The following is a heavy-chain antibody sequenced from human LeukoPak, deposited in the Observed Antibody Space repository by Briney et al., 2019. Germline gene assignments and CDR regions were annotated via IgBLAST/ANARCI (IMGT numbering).Heavy chain of an antibody. CDR3: ARVPTGRSQGPYYFDY. CDR1: GFTFSSYS. CDR2: ISSSSTYI. D-gene: IGHD3-10*01. Sequence: GGSLRLSCAASGFTFSSYSMNWVRQAPGKGLECVSSISSSSTYIYYADSVKGRFTISRDNAKNSLYLQMNSLRAEDTAVFYCARVPTGRSQGPYYFDYWGQGTLVTVSS. V-gene: IGHV3-21*01. J-gene: IGHJ4*02.